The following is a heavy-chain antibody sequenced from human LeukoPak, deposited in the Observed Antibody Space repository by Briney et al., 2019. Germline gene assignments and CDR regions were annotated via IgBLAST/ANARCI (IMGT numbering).Heavy chain of an antibody. CDR2: IYYSGST. D-gene: IGHD3-3*01. J-gene: IGHJ4*02. V-gene: IGHV4-59*12. CDR1: GGSISCYY. Sequence: PSETLSLTCTVSGGSISCYYWSWIRQPPGKGLEWIGYIYYSGSTNYNPSLKSRVTISVDTSKSQFSLKLSSVTAPNTAVNSGASQVDFRVAYYFVSWGQGTLVTVSS. CDR3: ASQVDFRVAYYFVS.